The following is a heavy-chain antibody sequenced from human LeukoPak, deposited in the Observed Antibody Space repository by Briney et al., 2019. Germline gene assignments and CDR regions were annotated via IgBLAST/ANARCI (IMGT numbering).Heavy chain of an antibody. D-gene: IGHD2-15*01. CDR3: TTSSVAASILDY. J-gene: IGHJ4*02. CDR2: IKSKTDGGTT. Sequence: GESLRLSCVASGFTFSNAWMNWVRQAPGKGLEWVGRIKSKTDGGTTDYAAPVKGRFTISRDDSKNTLYLQMNSLKTEDTAVYYCTTSSVAASILDYWGQGTLVTVSS. V-gene: IGHV3-15*01. CDR1: GFTFSNAW.